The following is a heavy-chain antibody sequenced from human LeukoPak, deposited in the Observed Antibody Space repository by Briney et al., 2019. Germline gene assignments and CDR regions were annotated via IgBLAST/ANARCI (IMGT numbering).Heavy chain of an antibody. V-gene: IGHV3-7*01. CDR1: GFTFSSYW. Sequence: PGGSLRLSCAASGFTFSSYWMSWVRQAPGKGLEWVANIKQDGSEKYYVDSVKGRFTISRDNAKNSLYLQMNSLRAEDTAVYYCARGSVYYGSGSYYDHFDYWGQGTLVTVSS. CDR3: ARGSVYYGSGSYYDHFDY. CDR2: IKQDGSEK. J-gene: IGHJ4*02. D-gene: IGHD3-10*01.